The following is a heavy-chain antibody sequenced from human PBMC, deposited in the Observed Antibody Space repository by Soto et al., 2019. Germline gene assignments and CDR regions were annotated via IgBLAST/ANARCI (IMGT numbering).Heavy chain of an antibody. CDR2: INSGGST. J-gene: IGHJ6*02. D-gene: IGHD3-10*01. CDR3: ARDSRGGMDV. V-gene: IGHV3-53*02. CDR1: GFTVSSNY. Sequence: EVQLVETGGGLIQPGGSLRLSCTASGFTVSSNYMSWVRQAPGKGLEWVSVINSGGSTYYGDSVKGRFTISRDNSKNTLNLQMNSLRAEDTAVYYCARDSRGGMDVWGQGTTVTVSS.